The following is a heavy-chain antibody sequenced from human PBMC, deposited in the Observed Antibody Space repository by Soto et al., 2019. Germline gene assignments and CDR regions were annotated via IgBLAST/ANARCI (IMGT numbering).Heavy chain of an antibody. CDR3: AAVPHLGYCSSTSCPTNYYYYGMDV. Sequence: ASVKVSCKASGYTFTSYGISWVRQAPGQGLEWMGWISAYNGNTNYAQKLQGRVTMTTDTSTSTAYMELSSLRSEDTAVYYCAAVPHLGYCSSTSCPTNYYYYGMDVWGQGTTVTVSS. D-gene: IGHD2-2*01. J-gene: IGHJ6*02. CDR1: GYTFTSYG. V-gene: IGHV1-18*01. CDR2: ISAYNGNT.